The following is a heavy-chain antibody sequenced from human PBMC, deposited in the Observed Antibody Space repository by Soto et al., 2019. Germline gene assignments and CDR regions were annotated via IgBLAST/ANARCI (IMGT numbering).Heavy chain of an antibody. V-gene: IGHV3-30*18. J-gene: IGHJ4*02. CDR2: ISYDGSNK. Sequence: GGSLRLSCAASGFTFSSYGMHWVRQAPGKGLEWVAVISYDGSNKYYADSVKGRFTISRDNSKNTLYLQMNSLRAEDTAVYYCAKDSVDTAMVIPKYFDYWGQGTLVTVSS. CDR3: AKDSVDTAMVIPKYFDY. CDR1: GFTFSSYG. D-gene: IGHD5-18*01.